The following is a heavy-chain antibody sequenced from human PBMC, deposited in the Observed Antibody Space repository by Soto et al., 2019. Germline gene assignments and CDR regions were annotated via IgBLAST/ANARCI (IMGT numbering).Heavy chain of an antibody. CDR1: GYTFTSYA. CDR3: ATTRYYYGSGSYYNAFDI. V-gene: IGHV1-3*01. D-gene: IGHD3-10*01. Sequence: ASVKVSCKASGYTFTSYAMHWVRQAPGQRLEWVGWINAGNGNTKYSQKFQGRVTINRDTSASTAYMELSSLRSEDTAVYYCATTRYYYGSGSYYNAFDIWGQGTMVTVSS. J-gene: IGHJ3*02. CDR2: INAGNGNT.